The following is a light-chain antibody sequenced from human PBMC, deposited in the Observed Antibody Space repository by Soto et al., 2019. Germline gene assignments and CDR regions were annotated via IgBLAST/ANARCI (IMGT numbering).Light chain of an antibody. J-gene: IGLJ1*01. CDR2: EVR. V-gene: IGLV2-14*01. Sequence: QSVLTQPASVSGSPGQSITISCTGTSSDVGAYNYVSWYQQYPGKAPKVIIFEVRKRPSGASNRFSGSKSGDTASLTISELQAEDEADYYCSSYRSSTTFVFGTGTKVTVL. CDR1: SSDVGAYNY. CDR3: SSYRSSTTFV.